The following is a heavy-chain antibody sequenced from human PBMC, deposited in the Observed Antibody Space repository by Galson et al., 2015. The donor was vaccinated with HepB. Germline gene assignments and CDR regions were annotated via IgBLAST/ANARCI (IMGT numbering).Heavy chain of an antibody. V-gene: IGHV1-2*02. Sequence: CKASGYTFTGYYMHWVRQAPGQGLEWMGWINPNSGGTNYAQKFQGRVTMTRDTSISTAYMELSRLRSDDTAVHYCASEGPGYCSSTSCYHYYMDVWGKGTTVTVSS. CDR3: ASEGPGYCSSTSCYHYYMDV. CDR1: GYTFTGYY. J-gene: IGHJ6*03. D-gene: IGHD2-2*01. CDR2: INPNSGGT.